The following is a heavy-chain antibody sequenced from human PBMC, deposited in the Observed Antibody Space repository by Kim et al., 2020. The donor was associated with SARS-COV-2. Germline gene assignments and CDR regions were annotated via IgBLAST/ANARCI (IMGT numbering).Heavy chain of an antibody. CDR1: GGSISSYY. J-gene: IGHJ4*02. D-gene: IGHD5-12*01. V-gene: IGHV4-59*01. CDR3: ARAPRKGLQLRLFDY. Sequence: SETLSLTCTVSGGSISSYYWSWIRQPPGKGLEWIGYIYYSGSTNYNPSLKSRVTISVDTSKNQFSLKLSSVTAADTAVYYCARAPRKGLQLRLFDYWGQGTLVTVSS. CDR2: IYYSGST.